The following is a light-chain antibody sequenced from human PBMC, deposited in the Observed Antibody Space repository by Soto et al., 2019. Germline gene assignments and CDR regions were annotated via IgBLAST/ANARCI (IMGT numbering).Light chain of an antibody. CDR1: QGISNW. V-gene: IGKV1-5*01. CDR2: HAS. CDR3: QQYNSYSPT. Sequence: IRMTQSPYSFSASTGDRVTITCRASQGISNWLAWYQQKPGTAPKLLIYHASSLESGVPSRFSGSGSGTEFTLTISSLQPDDFATYYCQQYNSYSPTFGQGTKVDIK. J-gene: IGKJ1*01.